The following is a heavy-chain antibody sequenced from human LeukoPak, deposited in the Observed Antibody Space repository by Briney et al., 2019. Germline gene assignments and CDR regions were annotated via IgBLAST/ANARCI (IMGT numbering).Heavy chain of an antibody. CDR2: IYHSGST. V-gene: IGHV4-38-2*02. CDR3: ARFPMSGAAAGTVGFGY. CDR1: GYSISSGYY. D-gene: IGHD6-13*01. Sequence: SETLSLTCTVSGYSISSGYYWGWIRQPPGKGLEWIASIYHSGSTYYNPSLKSRVTISVDTSKNQFSLKLSSVTAADTAVYYCARFPMSGAAAGTVGFGYWGQGTLVTVSS. J-gene: IGHJ4*02.